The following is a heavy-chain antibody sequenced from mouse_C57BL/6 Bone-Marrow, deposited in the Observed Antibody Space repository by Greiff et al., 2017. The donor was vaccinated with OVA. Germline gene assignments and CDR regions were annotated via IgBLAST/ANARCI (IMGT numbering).Heavy chain of an antibody. Sequence: VQLQQPGAELVMPGASVKLSCKASGYTFTSYWMHWVKQRPGQGLEWIGEIDPSDSYTNYDQKFKGKSTLTVDKSSSTAYMQLSSLTSEDSAVYYCARSYYGSPFYAMDYWGQGTSVTVSS. CDR1: GYTFTSYW. D-gene: IGHD1-1*01. CDR2: IDPSDSYT. J-gene: IGHJ4*01. V-gene: IGHV1-69*01. CDR3: ARSYYGSPFYAMDY.